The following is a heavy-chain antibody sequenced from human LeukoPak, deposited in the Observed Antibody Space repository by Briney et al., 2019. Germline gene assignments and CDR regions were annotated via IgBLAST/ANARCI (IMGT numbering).Heavy chain of an antibody. Sequence: GGSLRLSCAASGFTFSNYAMSWVRQAPGKGLDWVSIIGRSGDSTYYADSVKGRFTISRDNSKNTLYLQMNSLRAEDTAIYYCAKEGGYDYWGQGTLATVSS. J-gene: IGHJ4*02. CDR3: AKEGGYDY. V-gene: IGHV3-23*01. D-gene: IGHD1-26*01. CDR2: IGRSGDST. CDR1: GFTFSNYA.